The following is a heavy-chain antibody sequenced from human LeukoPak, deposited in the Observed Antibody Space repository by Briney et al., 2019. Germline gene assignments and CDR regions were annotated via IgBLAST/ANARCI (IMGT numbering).Heavy chain of an antibody. V-gene: IGHV4-59*12. D-gene: IGHD5-12*01. CDR2: IYYSGST. J-gene: IGHJ2*01. CDR1: GGSISSFY. CDR3: ARDPVSGYDWIRYWYFDL. Sequence: PSETLSLTCTVSGGSISSFYWSWVRQPPGKGLEWIGYIYYSGSTNYNPSLKSRVTISVDTSKKQFSLNLTSVTAADTAVYYCARDPVSGYDWIRYWYFDLWGRGTLVTVSS.